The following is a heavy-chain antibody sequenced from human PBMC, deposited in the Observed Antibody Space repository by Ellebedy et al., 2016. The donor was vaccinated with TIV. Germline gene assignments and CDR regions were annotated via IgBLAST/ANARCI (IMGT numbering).Heavy chain of an antibody. CDR3: ARRDGMDV. Sequence: ASVKVSXXASGGTFNNYAISWVRQATGQGLEWMAWMNPNSGYTGYAQNFQGRITVTSDTSISTAYMELSSLRSEDTAVYYCARRDGMDVWGQGTTVTVSS. J-gene: IGHJ6*02. CDR2: MNPNSGYT. V-gene: IGHV1-8*02. CDR1: GGTFNNYA.